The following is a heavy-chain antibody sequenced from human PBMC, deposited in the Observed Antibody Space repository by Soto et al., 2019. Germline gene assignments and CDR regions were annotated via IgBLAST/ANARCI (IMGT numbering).Heavy chain of an antibody. Sequence: QVQLQQWGAGLLKPSETLSLTCAVYGGSFSGYYWSWIRQPPGQGLEWIGEINHSGSTNYNPSLKCLVTISVNTTKTQFSLKLSSVTAADTAVYYCARYSLRLTGYSSSSIDYWGQGTLVTVSS. CDR3: ARYSLRLTGYSSSSIDY. CDR2: INHSGST. D-gene: IGHD6-13*01. J-gene: IGHJ4*02. V-gene: IGHV4-34*01. CDR1: GGSFSGYY.